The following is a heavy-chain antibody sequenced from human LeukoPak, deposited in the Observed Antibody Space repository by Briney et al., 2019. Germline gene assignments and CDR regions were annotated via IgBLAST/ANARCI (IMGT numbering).Heavy chain of an antibody. V-gene: IGHV4-34*01. CDR1: GGSFSGYY. CDR2: INHSGST. Sequence: SETLSLTCAVSGGSFSGYYWSWIRQPPGKGLEWIWEINHSGSTNYNPSLKSRVTISVDTSKNQFSLKLSSVTAADTAVYYCARNRGGSGSYSDYWGQGTLVTVSS. J-gene: IGHJ4*02. D-gene: IGHD3-10*01. CDR3: ARNRGGSGSYSDY.